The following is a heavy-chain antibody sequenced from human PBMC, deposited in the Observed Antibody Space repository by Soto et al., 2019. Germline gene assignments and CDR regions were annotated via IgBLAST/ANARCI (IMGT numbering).Heavy chain of an antibody. J-gene: IGHJ3*02. Sequence: GESLKISCKGSGYTFTAYWIGWVRQMPGKGLEWMGIIYPGDSDTRYSPSLQGQVTISADKSISTAYLQWSSLKASDTAMFYCARGGYSGNSKDPFYIWGQGTMLTVSS. CDR1: GYTFTAYW. V-gene: IGHV5-51*01. CDR2: IYPGDSDT. D-gene: IGHD6-25*01. CDR3: ARGGYSGNSKDPFYI.